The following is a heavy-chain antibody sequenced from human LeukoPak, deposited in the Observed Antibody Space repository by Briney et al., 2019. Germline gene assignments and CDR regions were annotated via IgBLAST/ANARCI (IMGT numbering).Heavy chain of an antibody. CDR1: GFPFDNYR. CDR3: TKRVKYGGTWDHFAD. V-gene: IGHV3-23*01. D-gene: IGHD1-26*01. CDR2: VNADGGNT. Sequence: GGSLRLSCAASGFPFDNYRMSWVRQAPGKGLEWVSTVNADGGNTYYADSVKGRFTISRDNSKSTLILQMNSLRVEDTALYYCTKRVKYGGTWDHFADWGQGTLVTVSS. J-gene: IGHJ4*02.